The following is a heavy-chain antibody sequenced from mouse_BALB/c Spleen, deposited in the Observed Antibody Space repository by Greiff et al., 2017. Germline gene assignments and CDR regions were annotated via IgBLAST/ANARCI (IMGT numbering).Heavy chain of an antibody. V-gene: IGHV2-9*02. CDR1: GFSLTSYG. Sequence: VQVVESGPGLVAPSQSLSITCTVSGFSLTSYGVHWVRQPPGKGLEWLGVIWAGGSTNYNSALMSRLSISKDNSKSQVFLKMNSLQTDDTAMYYCARSESTMITPFDYWGQGTTLTVSS. CDR2: IWAGGST. D-gene: IGHD2-4*01. J-gene: IGHJ2*01. CDR3: ARSESTMITPFDY.